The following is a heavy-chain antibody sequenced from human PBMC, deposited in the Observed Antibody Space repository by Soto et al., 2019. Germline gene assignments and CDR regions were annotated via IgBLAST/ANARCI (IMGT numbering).Heavy chain of an antibody. V-gene: IGHV4-30-4*08. D-gene: IGHD2-15*01. CDR1: GGSISSGDYY. CDR2: IYNSGNT. CDR3: ARAYCRGGSCYDFDY. J-gene: IGHJ4*02. Sequence: PSETLSLTCTVSGGSISSGDYYWSWIRQPPGKGLEWIGYIYNSGNTYYNPSLMSRITISLDTSKNQFSLKLSSVTASDTAVYYCARAYCRGGSCYDFDYWGQGTLVTVSS.